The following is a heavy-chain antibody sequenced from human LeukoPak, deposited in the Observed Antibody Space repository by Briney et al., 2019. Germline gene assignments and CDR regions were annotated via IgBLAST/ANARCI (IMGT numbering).Heavy chain of an antibody. D-gene: IGHD3-22*01. CDR1: GGSIGSGGYP. J-gene: IGHJ3*02. CDR3: ARRDTYYYDSSGYPYDAFDI. V-gene: IGHV4-30-2*01. CDR2: IYHSGST. Sequence: SETLSLTCTVSGGSIGSGGYPWGWIRQPPGKGLEWIGYIYHSGSTYYNPSLKSRVTISVDRSKNQFSLKLSSVTAADTAVYYCARRDTYYYDSSGYPYDAFDIWGQGTMVTVSS.